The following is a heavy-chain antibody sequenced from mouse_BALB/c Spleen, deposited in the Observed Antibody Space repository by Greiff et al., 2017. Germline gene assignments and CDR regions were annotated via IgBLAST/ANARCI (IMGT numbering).Heavy chain of an antibody. CDR1: GFTFSSYA. CDR2: ISSGGSYT. Sequence: EVKLVESGGGLVKPGGSLKLSCAASGFTFSSYAMSWVRQSPEKRLEWVAEISSGGSYTYYPDTVTGRFTISRDNAKNTLYLEMSSLRSEDTAMYYCASGPGAGGYWYFDVWGAGTTVTVSS. CDR3: ASGPGAGGYWYFDV. J-gene: IGHJ1*01. V-gene: IGHV5-9-4*01. D-gene: IGHD4-1*01.